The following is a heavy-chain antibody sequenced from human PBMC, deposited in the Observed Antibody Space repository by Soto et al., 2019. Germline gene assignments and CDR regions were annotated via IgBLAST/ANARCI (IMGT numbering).Heavy chain of an antibody. Sequence: EVQLVETGGGLIQPGGSLRLSCAASGFTVSSNYMSWVRQAPGKGLEWVSVIYSGGSTYYADSVKGRFTISRDNSKNPLYLQMNSLRAEDTAVYYCARESSSCPFGYWGQGTLVTVSS. J-gene: IGHJ4*02. CDR2: IYSGGST. CDR3: ARESSSCPFGY. CDR1: GFTVSSNY. V-gene: IGHV3-53*02. D-gene: IGHD6-13*01.